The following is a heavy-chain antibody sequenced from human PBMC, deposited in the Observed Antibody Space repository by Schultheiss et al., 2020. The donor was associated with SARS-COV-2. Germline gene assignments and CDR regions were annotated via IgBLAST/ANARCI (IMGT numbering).Heavy chain of an antibody. CDR1: GFTFSSYA. CDR2: ISYDGSNK. V-gene: IGHV3-30-3*01. J-gene: IGHJ6*02. Sequence: GGSLRLSCAASGFTFSSYAMHWVRQAPGKGLEWVAVISYDGSNKYYADSVKGRFTISRDIFKNTLYLQMNSLRAEDTAVYYCARDGDSSSSDPNYYYGMDVWGQGTTVTVSS. CDR3: ARDGDSSSSDPNYYYGMDV. D-gene: IGHD6-6*01.